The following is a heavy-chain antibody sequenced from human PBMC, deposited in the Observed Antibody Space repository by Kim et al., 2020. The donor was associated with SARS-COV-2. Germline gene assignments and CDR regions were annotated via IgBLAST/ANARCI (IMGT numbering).Heavy chain of an antibody. CDR3: ARGYSSGWYGGFDY. Sequence: GGSLRLSCAASGFTFSSYWMHWVRQAPGKGLVWVSRINSDGSSTSYADSVKGRFTISRDNAKNTLYLQMNSLRAEDTAVYYCARGYSSGWYGGFDYWGQGTLGTVSS. V-gene: IGHV3-74*01. CDR2: INSDGSST. CDR1: GFTFSSYW. J-gene: IGHJ4*02. D-gene: IGHD6-19*01.